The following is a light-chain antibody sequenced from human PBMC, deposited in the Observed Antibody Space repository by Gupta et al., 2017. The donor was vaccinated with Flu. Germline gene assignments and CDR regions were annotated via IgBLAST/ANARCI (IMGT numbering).Light chain of an antibody. CDR2: SAA. CDR3: QQYTGSTPWT. CDR1: QSVSSSY. Sequence: EIVLTHSPGTLSLSPGERATLSCRASQSVSSSYLAWFQQKPGQAPRLIIYSAANRVTGIADRFSGSGYGTDFTLTISRREPEDFAAYYCQQYTGSTPWTFGQGTKVEI. V-gene: IGKV3-20*01. J-gene: IGKJ1*01.